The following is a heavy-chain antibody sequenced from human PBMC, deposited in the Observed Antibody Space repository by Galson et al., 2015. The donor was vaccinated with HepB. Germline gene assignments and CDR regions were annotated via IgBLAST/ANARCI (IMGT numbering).Heavy chain of an antibody. V-gene: IGHV1-3*01. CDR1: GFTFTTYA. J-gene: IGHJ4*02. Sequence: SVKVSCKAAGFTFTTYAMTWLRQAPGQRIEWMGWIDVGNGNTRYSRKFQGRVTVTRDTSADTAYMEVSNLQSEDTATYYCASCPSRTATCAFLDYWGQGTLVTVSS. D-gene: IGHD1-7*01. CDR2: IDVGNGNT. CDR3: ASCPSRTATCAFLDY.